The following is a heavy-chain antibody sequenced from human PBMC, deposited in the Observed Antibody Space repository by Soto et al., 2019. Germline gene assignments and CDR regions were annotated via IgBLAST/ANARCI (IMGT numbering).Heavy chain of an antibody. CDR2: VYYTGTT. V-gene: IGHV4-59*08. J-gene: IGHJ5*02. Sequence: SETLSLTCTVSGGSIDSYYWTWIRQPPGKGLGWIGYVYYTGTTTYSPSLKSRVTISVDTSMNQISLKLSSVTAADTAFYYCARLGGYYQSLDTWGQGTLVTVSS. CDR1: GGSIDSYY. CDR3: ARLGGYYQSLDT. D-gene: IGHD3-22*01.